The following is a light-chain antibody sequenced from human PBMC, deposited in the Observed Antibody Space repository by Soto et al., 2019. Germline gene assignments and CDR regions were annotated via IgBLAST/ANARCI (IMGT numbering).Light chain of an antibody. CDR3: SSYTRDSTYV. CDR1: SSDVGYYNH. CDR2: DVS. Sequence: QSVLTQPASVSGSPGQSITISCSGTSSDVGYYNHVSWYQQHPGKAPKLKIYDVSNRPSGVSNRFSGSKSGNTASLTISGLQAEDEADYYCSSYTRDSTYVFGTGTKLTVL. V-gene: IGLV2-14*03. J-gene: IGLJ1*01.